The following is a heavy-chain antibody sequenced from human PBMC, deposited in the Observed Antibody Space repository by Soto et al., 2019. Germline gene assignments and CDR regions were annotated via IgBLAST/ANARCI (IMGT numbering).Heavy chain of an antibody. CDR3: ARELQGLYYFDF. D-gene: IGHD4-4*01. V-gene: IGHV1-69*05. Sequence: ASAKVSCKAPGGTFSSYAISWVQQANGQGLEWMGGIIPIFGTANYAQKFQGRVTITRDTSASTAYMELSSLRSEDTAVYYCARELQGLYYFDFWGLGTPVTVSS. CDR2: IIPIFGTA. CDR1: GGTFSSYA. J-gene: IGHJ4*02.